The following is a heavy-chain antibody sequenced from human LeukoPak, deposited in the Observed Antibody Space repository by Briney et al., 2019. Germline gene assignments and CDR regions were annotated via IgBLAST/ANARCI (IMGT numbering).Heavy chain of an antibody. CDR1: GGSISSSSYY. CDR2: IYSGGRT. D-gene: IGHD1-7*01. Sequence: SETLSLTCTVSGGSISSSSYYWGWIRQPPGKGLEWIGSIYSGGRTYYNPSLNSRVTVSVDRSKDQFSLRLSSATAADTGVYYCTREWAGTTVDYWSQGTLVTVSP. J-gene: IGHJ4*02. CDR3: TREWAGTTVDY. V-gene: IGHV4-39*07.